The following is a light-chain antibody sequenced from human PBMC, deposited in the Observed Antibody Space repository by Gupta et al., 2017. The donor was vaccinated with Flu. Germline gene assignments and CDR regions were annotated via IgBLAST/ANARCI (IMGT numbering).Light chain of an antibody. CDR1: SSDVGGYNY. V-gene: IGLV2-8*01. J-gene: IGLJ3*02. Sequence: ISCTGTSSDVGGYNYVSWYQQHPGKAPKLMIYEVSKRPSGVPDRFSGSKSGNTASLTVSGLQAEDEADYYCSSYAGSNAWASWVFGGGTKLTVL. CDR2: EVS. CDR3: SSYAGSNAWASWV.